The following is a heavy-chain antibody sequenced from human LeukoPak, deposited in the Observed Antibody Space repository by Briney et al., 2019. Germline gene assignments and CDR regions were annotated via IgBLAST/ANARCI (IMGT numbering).Heavy chain of an antibody. CDR1: GGSISSYY. CDR3: ARTIMVRGTYYKDV. Sequence: PSETLSLTCTVSGGSISSYYWSWIRQPPGKGLEWIGYIYYSGYTNYNPSLKSRVTISVDTSKNQFSLKLSSVTAADTAVYYCARTIMVRGTYYKDVWGKGTTVTISS. J-gene: IGHJ6*03. V-gene: IGHV4-59*01. CDR2: IYYSGYT. D-gene: IGHD3-10*01.